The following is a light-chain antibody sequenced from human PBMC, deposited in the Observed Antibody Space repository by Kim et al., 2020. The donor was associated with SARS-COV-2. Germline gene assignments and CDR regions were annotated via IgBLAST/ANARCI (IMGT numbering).Light chain of an antibody. V-gene: IGKV3-15*01. CDR3: QHYNTWPPET. J-gene: IGKJ2*01. CDR1: QSVTTN. CDR2: GAS. Sequence: EIVMTQSPATLSVSPGETATLSCRASQSVTTNLAWYQQKPGQAPRLLIYGASTRATGIPARFSGSGSGTDFTLIISSLQSEDFALYYCQHYNTWPPETFGQGTRLEI.